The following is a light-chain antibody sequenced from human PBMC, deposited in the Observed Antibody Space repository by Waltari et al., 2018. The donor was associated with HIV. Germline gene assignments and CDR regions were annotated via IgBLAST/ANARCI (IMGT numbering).Light chain of an antibody. CDR2: EGD. CDR3: CSYAGSSTYVV. V-gene: IGLV2-23*01. CDR1: SSDVGSYNF. J-gene: IGLJ2*01. Sequence: QSALTQPASVSGSPGQSITISCTGTSSDVGSYNFVSWYQQHTGNAPKLIIYEGDKRPSGVSYRFSGSKSGSTASLTISGLQAEDEADYYCCSYAGSSTYVVFGGGTQLTVL.